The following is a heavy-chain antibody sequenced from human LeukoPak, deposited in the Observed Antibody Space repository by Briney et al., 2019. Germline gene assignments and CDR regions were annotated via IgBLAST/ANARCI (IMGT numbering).Heavy chain of an antibody. CDR2: ISSSSSYI. CDR3: AKGDFYGDCPYGMDV. J-gene: IGHJ6*02. Sequence: GGSLRLSCAASGYTFSSYSMNWVRQAPGKGLEWVSSISSSSSYIYYADSVKGRFTISRDNAKNSLYQQMNSVRAEDTAVYYCAKGDFYGDCPYGMDVWGQGTTVTVSS. D-gene: IGHD4-17*01. CDR1: GYTFSSYS. V-gene: IGHV3-21*04.